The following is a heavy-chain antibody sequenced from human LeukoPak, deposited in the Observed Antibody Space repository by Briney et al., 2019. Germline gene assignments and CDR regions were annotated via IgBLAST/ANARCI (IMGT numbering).Heavy chain of an antibody. V-gene: IGHV1-18*01. CDR2: ISAYNGNT. CDR3: ARDRPLDFYCSGGSCYSDYYYYYGMDV. CDR1: GYTFTSYG. D-gene: IGHD2-15*01. Sequence: GASVNVSCKASGYTFTSYGISWGRQHPAQGVQWMGWISAYNGNTNYNHTLQGRVTMTTDTSTSPAYMELRSLRSDDTAVYYCARDRPLDFYCSGGSCYSDYYYYYGMDVWGQGTTVTVSS. J-gene: IGHJ6*02.